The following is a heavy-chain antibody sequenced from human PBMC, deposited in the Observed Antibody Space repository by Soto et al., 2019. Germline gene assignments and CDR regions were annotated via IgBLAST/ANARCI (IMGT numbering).Heavy chain of an antibody. CDR2: IYYSGST. CDR1: GGSISSGGYC. V-gene: IGHV4-31*03. J-gene: IGHJ5*02. CDR3: ARDANSSGWYVWFDP. D-gene: IGHD6-19*01. Sequence: PSETLSLTCTVSGGSISSGGYCWSWIRQHPGKGLEWIGYIYYSGSTYYNPSLKSRVTISVDTSKNQFSLKLSSVTVADTAVYYCARDANSSGWYVWFDPWGQGTLVTVSS.